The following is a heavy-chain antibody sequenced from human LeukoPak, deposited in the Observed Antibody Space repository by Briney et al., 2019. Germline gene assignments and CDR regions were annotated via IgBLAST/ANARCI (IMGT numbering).Heavy chain of an antibody. CDR1: GFRFDDYG. V-gene: IGHV3-20*04. J-gene: IGHJ4*02. Sequence: PGGSLRLPCAASGFRFDDYGMSWVRLAPGRGLEWISGITWNSEKTAYAEAVKGRFTISRDNAKNSLYLQMNSLSAEDTALYYCARDWRSGYSIDNWGQGTLVTVSS. D-gene: IGHD6-19*01. CDR2: ITWNSEKT. CDR3: ARDWRSGYSIDN.